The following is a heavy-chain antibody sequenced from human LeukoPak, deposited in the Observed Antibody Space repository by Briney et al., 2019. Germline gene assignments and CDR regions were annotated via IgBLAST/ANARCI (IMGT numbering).Heavy chain of an antibody. CDR3: ARGDNYYDSKGDAFDI. D-gene: IGHD3-22*01. CDR1: GGSISSYY. V-gene: IGHV4-59*01. Sequence: PSETLSLTCTVSGGSISSYYWSWIRQPPGKGLEWIGYIYYSGSTNYNSSLKSRVTISVDTSKNQFSLKLSSVTAADTAVYYCARGDNYYDSKGDAFDIWGQGTMVTVSS. J-gene: IGHJ3*02. CDR2: IYYSGST.